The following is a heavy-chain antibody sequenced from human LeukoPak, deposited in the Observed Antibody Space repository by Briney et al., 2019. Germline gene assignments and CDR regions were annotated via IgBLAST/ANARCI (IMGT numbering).Heavy chain of an antibody. CDR2: TYYRSKWYN. V-gene: IGHV6-1*01. J-gene: IGHJ6*02. CDR1: GDSVSSNSAA. D-gene: IGHD3-22*01. Sequence: SQTLSLTCAISGDSVSSNSAAWNWIRQSPSRGLEWLGRTYYRSKWYNDYAVSVKSRITINPDTSKNQFSLQLNSVTPEDTAVYYCAREQGYYDSSCYRYYYYGMDVWGQGTTVTVSS. CDR3: AREQGYYDSSCYRYYYYGMDV.